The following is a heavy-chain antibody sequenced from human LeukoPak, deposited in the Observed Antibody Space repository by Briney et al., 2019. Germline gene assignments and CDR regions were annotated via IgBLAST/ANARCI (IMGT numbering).Heavy chain of an antibody. J-gene: IGHJ3*02. V-gene: IGHV4-59*01. D-gene: IGHD1-7*01. CDR1: SGSISSYY. Sequence: PSETLSLTCTVSSGSISSYYWNWIRQPPGKGLEWIGYICYSGSSYCNPSLESRVTISIDTSKNQFSLKSRSVTAADTAVYYCASPLRYNWNFDAFDIWGQGTMVTVSS. CDR2: ICYSGSS. CDR3: ASPLRYNWNFDAFDI.